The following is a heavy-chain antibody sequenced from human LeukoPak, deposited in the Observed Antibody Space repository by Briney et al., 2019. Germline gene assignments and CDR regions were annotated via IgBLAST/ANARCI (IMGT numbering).Heavy chain of an antibody. CDR2: VYYSGTT. CDR1: GGSISLSYYY. D-gene: IGHD3-9*01. Sequence: SETLSLTCSVSGGSISLSYYYWGWIRQPPGKALEWIGSVYYSGTTSYNPSLKSRVTISVDTSKNQFSLKLSSVTAADTAVYYCARDHDILTGYGFDYWGQGTLVTVSS. V-gene: IGHV4-39*07. CDR3: ARDHDILTGYGFDY. J-gene: IGHJ4*02.